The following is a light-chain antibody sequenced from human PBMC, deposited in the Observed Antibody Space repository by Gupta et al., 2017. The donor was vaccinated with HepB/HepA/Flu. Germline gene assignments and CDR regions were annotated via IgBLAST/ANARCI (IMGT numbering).Light chain of an antibody. CDR2: DVI. J-gene: IGLJ2*01. CDR3: RSYTSSSTFVV. CDR1: SGDVGGYNY. V-gene: IGLV2-14*03. Sequence: QSALTQPASVSGSPGQSITISCSVTSGDVGGYNYVSWYQQHPGKAPKLMIYDVIYRPSGISDRFSGSKSGNTASLTISGLQAEDEADYYCRSYTSSSTFVVFGGGTKLTVL.